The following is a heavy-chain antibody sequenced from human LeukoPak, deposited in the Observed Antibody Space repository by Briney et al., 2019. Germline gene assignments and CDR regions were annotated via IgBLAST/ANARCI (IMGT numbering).Heavy chain of an antibody. CDR2: IYYSGST. V-gene: IGHV4-39*07. CDR1: GGSISSSSYY. Sequence: PSETLSLTCTVSGGSISSSSYYWGWIRQPPGKGLEWIGSIYYSGSTYYNPSLKSRVAMSVDTSKNQFSLRLSSVTAADTAVYFCARKGTHGYNYYNWFDPWGQGIQVTVSS. CDR3: ARKGTHGYNYYNWFDP. D-gene: IGHD5-24*01. J-gene: IGHJ5*02.